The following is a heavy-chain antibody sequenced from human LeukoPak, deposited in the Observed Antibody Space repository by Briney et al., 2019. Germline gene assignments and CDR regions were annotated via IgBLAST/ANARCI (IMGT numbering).Heavy chain of an antibody. CDR1: GGSISNYY. V-gene: IGHV4-59*12. CDR3: ARGGYSSSWYGHWFDP. J-gene: IGHJ5*02. CDR2: IYYSGTT. D-gene: IGHD6-13*01. Sequence: SETLSLTCTVSGGSISNYYWSWIRQPPGKGLEWIGYIYYSGTTNYNPSLKSRVTISVDTSKNQFSLKLSSVTAADTAVYYCARGGYSSSWYGHWFDPWGQGTLVTVSS.